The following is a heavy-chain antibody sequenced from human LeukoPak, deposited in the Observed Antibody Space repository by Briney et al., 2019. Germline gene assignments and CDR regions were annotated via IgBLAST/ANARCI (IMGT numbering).Heavy chain of an antibody. CDR3: ARKAMGATHDY. V-gene: IGHV3-21*01. CDR2: ISSSSSYI. CDR1: GFTFSSYS. D-gene: IGHD1-26*01. J-gene: IGHJ4*02. Sequence: GGSLRLSCAASGFTFSSYSMNWVRQAPGKGLEWVSSISSSSSYIYYADSVKGRFTISRDNAKNSLYLQMNSLRAEDTAVYYCARKAMGATHDYWGQGTLVTVSS.